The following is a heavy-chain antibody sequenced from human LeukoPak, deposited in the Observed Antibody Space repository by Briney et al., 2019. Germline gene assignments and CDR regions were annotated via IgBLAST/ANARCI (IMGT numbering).Heavy chain of an antibody. V-gene: IGHV3-9*01. D-gene: IGHD5-18*01. CDR1: GFTFDDYA. Sequence: GGSLRLSCAASGFTFDDYAMHWVRRAPGKGLEWVSGISSNSGSIGYADSVKGRFTISRDNAKNSLYLQMNSLRAEDTALYYCAKGYSYGYVIDYWGQGTLVTVSS. CDR3: AKGYSYGYVIDY. CDR2: ISSNSGSI. J-gene: IGHJ4*02.